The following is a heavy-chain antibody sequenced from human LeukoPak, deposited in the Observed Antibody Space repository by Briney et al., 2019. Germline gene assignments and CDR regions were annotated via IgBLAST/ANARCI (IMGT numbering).Heavy chain of an antibody. Sequence: PGGSLRLSCAASGFPFSSYPMHWVRQAPGKGLEWVAVISYDGSYENYADSVKGRFTISRDNSKSTLYLQMNSLRAEDTAMYFCASATTAMVDYWGQGTRVTVSS. D-gene: IGHD5-18*01. CDR3: ASATTAMVDY. V-gene: IGHV3-30*01. CDR2: ISYDGSYE. J-gene: IGHJ4*02. CDR1: GFPFSSYP.